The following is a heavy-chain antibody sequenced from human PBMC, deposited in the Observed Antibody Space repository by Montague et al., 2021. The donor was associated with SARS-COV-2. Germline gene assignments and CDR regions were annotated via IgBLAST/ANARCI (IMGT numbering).Heavy chain of an antibody. CDR1: GFSISTGYY. CDR2: IYVSGST. CDR3: ARGLGFGDY. V-gene: IGHV4-38-2*02. J-gene: IGHJ4*02. Sequence: SETLSLTCSVSGFSISTGYYWGWLLPPPGKGLEWIGVIYVSGSTFYNPSLLSRPTISLDTSKNSFSLRLTSMIAAVTSIYYCARGLGFGDYWGQGIQVTVSS. D-gene: IGHD3-10*01.